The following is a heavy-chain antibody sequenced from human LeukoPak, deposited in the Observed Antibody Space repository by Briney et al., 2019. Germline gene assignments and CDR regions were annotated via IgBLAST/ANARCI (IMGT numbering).Heavy chain of an antibody. CDR1: GYTFTGYY. D-gene: IGHD6-19*01. J-gene: IGHJ4*02. V-gene: IGHV1-2*02. Sequence: ASVKVSCKASGYTFTGYYMHWVRQAPRQGLEWMGWINPNSGGTNYAQKFQGRVTMTRDTSISTVYMELSRLRSDDTAVYYCARGIGSGWFYFDYWGQGTLVTVSS. CDR3: ARGIGSGWFYFDY. CDR2: INPNSGGT.